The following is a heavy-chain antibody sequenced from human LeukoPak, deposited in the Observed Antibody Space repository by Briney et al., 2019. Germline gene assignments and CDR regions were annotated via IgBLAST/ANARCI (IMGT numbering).Heavy chain of an antibody. CDR1: GFTFSSYW. CDR3: ARTYYYGSGSYYTYYYFDY. V-gene: IGHV3-74*01. J-gene: IGHJ4*02. CDR2: INSDGSST. D-gene: IGHD3-10*01. Sequence: GGSLRLSCAASGFTFSSYWMHWVRQAPGKGLVWVSRINSDGSSTSYADSVKGRFTISRDNAKNSLYLQMNSLRAEDTAVYYCARTYYYGSGSYYTYYYFDYWGQGTLVTVSS.